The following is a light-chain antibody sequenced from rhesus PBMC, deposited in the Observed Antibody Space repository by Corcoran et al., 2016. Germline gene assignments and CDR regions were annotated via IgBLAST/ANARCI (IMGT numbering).Light chain of an antibody. CDR3: MQALEFPLT. V-gene: IGKV2-104*02. J-gene: IGKJ4*01. CDR1: QSLLDSEDGNTY. CDR2: EVS. Sequence: DIVMTQTPLSLHVTPGEPASISCRSSQSLLDSEDGNTYLDWYLQQPGQSPQLLIYEVSNRASGVPDRFSGSGSDTDFTLKISRVEAEDVGVYYCMQALEFPLTFGGGTKVEIK.